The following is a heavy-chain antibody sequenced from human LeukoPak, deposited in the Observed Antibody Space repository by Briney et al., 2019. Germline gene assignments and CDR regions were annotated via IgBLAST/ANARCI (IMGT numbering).Heavy chain of an antibody. CDR1: GGSFSGYY. Sequence: SETLSLTCAVYGGSFSGYYWSWIRQPPGKGLEWIGYICYSGSTNYNPSLKSRVTISVDTSKNQFSLKLSSATAADTAVYYCASRGYSYGYINYWGQGTLVTVSS. CDR3: ASRGYSYGYINY. D-gene: IGHD5-18*01. CDR2: ICYSGST. V-gene: IGHV4-59*01. J-gene: IGHJ4*02.